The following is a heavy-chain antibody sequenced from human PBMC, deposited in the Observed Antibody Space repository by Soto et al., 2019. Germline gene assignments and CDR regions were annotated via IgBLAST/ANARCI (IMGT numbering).Heavy chain of an antibody. CDR2: IRGGGTSP. Sequence: EVQLLESGGTLEQPGGSRSPPVTASGLRLSNYAMRWVRKLQGKGREWVSGIRGGGTSPYYADSVKGRFTISRDNSKNTLYLQMNSLRVEDTAVYYCARGETDYYYYMDVWGKGTTVTVSS. J-gene: IGHJ6*03. CDR1: GLRLSNYA. V-gene: IGHV3-23*01. CDR3: ARGETDYYYYMDV.